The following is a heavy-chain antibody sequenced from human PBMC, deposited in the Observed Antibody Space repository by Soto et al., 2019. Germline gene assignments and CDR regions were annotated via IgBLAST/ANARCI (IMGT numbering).Heavy chain of an antibody. CDR3: ARRSRQLLLLDY. D-gene: IGHD2-2*01. V-gene: IGHV4-31*03. CDR2: IYYSGST. CDR1: GGSISSGGYY. Sequence: QVQLQESGPGLVKPSQTLSLTCTVSGGSISSGGYYWSWIRQHPGKGLEWIGYIYYSGSTYYNPSLKSRVTITVDTSKNQFSLKLSSVTAADTAVYYCARRSRQLLLLDYWGQGTLVTVSS. J-gene: IGHJ4*02.